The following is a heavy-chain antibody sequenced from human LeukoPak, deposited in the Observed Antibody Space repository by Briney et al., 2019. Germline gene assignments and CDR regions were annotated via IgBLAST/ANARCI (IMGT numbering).Heavy chain of an antibody. J-gene: IGHJ4*02. V-gene: IGHV1-46*01. CDR3: ARAFSSGRRFDY. D-gene: IGHD3-22*01. Sequence: ASVNVSCKASGYTFTSYYIHWVRQAPGQGLEWMGIINPSGASTTNYAQKFQGRVTMTRDTSTSTVDMGLSSLISEDTAVYYCARAFSSGRRFDYWGQGTLVTVSS. CDR2: INPSGAST. CDR1: GYTFTSYY.